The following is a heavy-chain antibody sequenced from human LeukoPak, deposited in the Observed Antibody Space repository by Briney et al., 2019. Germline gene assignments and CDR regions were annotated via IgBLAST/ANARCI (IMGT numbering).Heavy chain of an antibody. D-gene: IGHD3-9*01. CDR3: ARLKSRLAAIDI. CDR1: GGSISSSSSY. V-gene: IGHV4-39*01. Sequence: SETLSLTCTVSGGSISSSSSYWGWIRQPPGKGLEWIGSIYYSGSTYYNPSLKSRVTISVDTSKNQFSLKMRSVSAADTAVYYCARLKSRLAAIDIWGQGTMVTVSS. J-gene: IGHJ3*02. CDR2: IYYSGST.